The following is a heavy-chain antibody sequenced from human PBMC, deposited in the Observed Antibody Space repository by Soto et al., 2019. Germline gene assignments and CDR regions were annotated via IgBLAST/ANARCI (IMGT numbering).Heavy chain of an antibody. J-gene: IGHJ3*01. V-gene: IGHV3-30*03. D-gene: IGHD3-10*01. CDR2: ISYDGSDE. CDR1: GFNFNDHA. Sequence: QVHLVESGGGVVQPGRSLRLSCVVSGFNFNDHAMYWVRQAPGKGLEWVAVISYDGSDEYYGDSVKGRFTISRDNSRNTLYLQMNSLRAEDTAVYYCARVLRGSYYGDFWGQGTKVTVSS. CDR3: ARVLRGSYYGDF.